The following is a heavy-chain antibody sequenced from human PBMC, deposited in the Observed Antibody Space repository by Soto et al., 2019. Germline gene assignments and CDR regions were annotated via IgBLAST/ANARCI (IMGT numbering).Heavy chain of an antibody. D-gene: IGHD1-26*01. CDR3: ARDPPSGSYPLDY. Sequence: VKVSCQASCYTFTSYGISWVRQAPGQGLEWMGWISAYNGNTNYAQKLQGRVTMTTDTSTSTAYMELRSLRSDDTAVYYCARDPPSGSYPLDYWGQGTLVTVSS. CDR2: ISAYNGNT. CDR1: CYTFTSYG. V-gene: IGHV1-18*01. J-gene: IGHJ4*02.